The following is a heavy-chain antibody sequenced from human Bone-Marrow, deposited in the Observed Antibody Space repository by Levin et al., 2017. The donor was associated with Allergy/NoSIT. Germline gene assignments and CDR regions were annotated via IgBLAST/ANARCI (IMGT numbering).Heavy chain of an antibody. CDR2: ISGSGGST. V-gene: IGHV3-23*01. Sequence: ASVKVSCAASGFTFSSYAMSWVRQAPGKGLEWVSTISGSGGSTYYGDSVEGRFTISRDNSKNTLYLQMNSLRAEDTAVYYCAKSRGYSYGDPFDSWGQGTLVTVSS. CDR1: GFTFSSYA. D-gene: IGHD5-18*01. CDR3: AKSRGYSYGDPFDS. J-gene: IGHJ4*02.